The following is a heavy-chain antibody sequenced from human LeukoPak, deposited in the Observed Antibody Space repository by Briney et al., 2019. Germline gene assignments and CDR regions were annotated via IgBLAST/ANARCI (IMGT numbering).Heavy chain of an antibody. J-gene: IGHJ4*02. D-gene: IGHD3-22*01. V-gene: IGHV3-21*01. CDR3: ARDPTPTYYYDSSGYRDNDY. CDR2: ISSSSSYI. CDR1: GFSFSSYS. Sequence: SGGSLRLSCAASGFSFSSYSMKWVRQAPGKGLEWVSSISSSSSYIYYADSVKGRFTISRDNAKNSLYLQMNSLRAEDTAVYYCARDPTPTYYYDSSGYRDNDYWGQGTLVTVSS.